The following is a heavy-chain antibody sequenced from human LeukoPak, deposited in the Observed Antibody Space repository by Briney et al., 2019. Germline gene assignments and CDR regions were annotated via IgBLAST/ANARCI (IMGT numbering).Heavy chain of an antibody. CDR2: ISGSGGST. CDR3: AKKMSGYYSFDY. D-gene: IGHD3-3*01. CDR1: GFTFSSYA. Sequence: PGGSLRLSCAASGFTFSSYAMSWVRQAPGKGLEWVSVISGSGGSTYYADSVKGRFTISRDNSKNTLYLQMNSLRAEDTAGYYCAKKMSGYYSFDYWGQGTLVTVSS. J-gene: IGHJ4*02. V-gene: IGHV3-23*01.